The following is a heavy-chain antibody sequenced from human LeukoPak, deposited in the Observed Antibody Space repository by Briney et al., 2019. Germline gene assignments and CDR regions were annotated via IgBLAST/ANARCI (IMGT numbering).Heavy chain of an antibody. D-gene: IGHD2-2*01. CDR2: IYPGDSDT. J-gene: IGHJ3*02. CDR3: ASRYCSSTSCDDAFDI. CDR1: GYSFTSYW. V-gene: IGHV5-51*01. Sequence: GESLKISCKGSGYSFTSYWIGWVRQMPGKGLKWMGIIYPGDSDTRYSPSFQGQVTISADKSISTAYLQWSSLKASDTAMYYCASRYCSSTSCDDAFDIWGQGTMVTVSS.